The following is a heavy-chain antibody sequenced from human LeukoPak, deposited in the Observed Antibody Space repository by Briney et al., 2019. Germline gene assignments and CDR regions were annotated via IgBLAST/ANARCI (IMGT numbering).Heavy chain of an antibody. CDR2: ISASGGST. D-gene: IGHD2-2*01. J-gene: IGHJ4*02. CDR1: GFTFSSYA. V-gene: IGHV3-23*01. Sequence: GGSLRLSCAASGFTFSSYAMSWVRQAPGNGLEWVSAISASGGSTYYADSVKGRFTISRDNSQNTLYLQVNSLRAEDMAVYYCAKGLVPAAIRVVDYWGQGTLVTVSS. CDR3: AKGLVPAAIRVVDY.